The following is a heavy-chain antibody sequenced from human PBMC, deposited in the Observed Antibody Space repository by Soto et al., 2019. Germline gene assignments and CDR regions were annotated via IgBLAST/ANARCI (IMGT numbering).Heavy chain of an antibody. Sequence: GGSLRLSCAASGFTFNTYSMNWVRQAPGKGLEWVSCISSSSTYIYYADSVKGRFTISRDNAKNLLYLQMNSLRAEDTAVYYCARDFGDSRGSYYYYGMDVWGQGTTVTVSS. V-gene: IGHV3-21*01. CDR3: ARDFGDSRGSYYYYGMDV. CDR1: GFTFNTYS. D-gene: IGHD2-21*02. CDR2: ISSSSTYI. J-gene: IGHJ6*02.